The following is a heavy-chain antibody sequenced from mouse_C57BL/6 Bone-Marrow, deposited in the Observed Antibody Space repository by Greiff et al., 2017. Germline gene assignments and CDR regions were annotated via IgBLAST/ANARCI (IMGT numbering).Heavy chain of an antibody. CDR2: INPNNGGT. J-gene: IGHJ4*01. CDR3: ARSGDYYGSRYAMDY. Sequence: EVQLQQSGPELVKPGASVKISCKASGYTFTDYYMNWVKQSHGKSLEWIGDINPNNGGTSYNQKFKGKATLTVDKSSSTAYMELRSLTSEDSAVYYCARSGDYYGSRYAMDYWGQGTSVTVSS. D-gene: IGHD1-1*01. CDR1: GYTFTDYY. V-gene: IGHV1-26*01.